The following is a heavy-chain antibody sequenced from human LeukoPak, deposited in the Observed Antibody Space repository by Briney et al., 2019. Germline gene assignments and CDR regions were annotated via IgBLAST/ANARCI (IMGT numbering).Heavy chain of an antibody. Sequence: NPGGSLRLSCAAPGFTFRNSGMNWVRQAPGKGLEWVSTISGSGGRTYYADSVKGRFTISRDNAKNSVYLHMDSLRAEDTAVYYCARAANLGWGIVVVTAIYDYWGQGTLVTVSS. CDR1: GFTFRNSG. V-gene: IGHV3-21*01. CDR2: ISGSGGRT. D-gene: IGHD2-21*02. J-gene: IGHJ4*02. CDR3: ARAANLGWGIVVVTAIYDY.